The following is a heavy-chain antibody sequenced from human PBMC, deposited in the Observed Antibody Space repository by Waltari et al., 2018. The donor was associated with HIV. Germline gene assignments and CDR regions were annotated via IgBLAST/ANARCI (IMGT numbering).Heavy chain of an antibody. CDR1: GGSITCNVYN. CDR2: IYYTGNT. J-gene: IGHJ4*02. Sequence: QLRLQESGPRPGKPSETLSPTCSVSGGSITCNVYNLAWIRQSPGKGLEWIGSIYYTGNTYYTPSLKRRVTISIDTSKNQFSLRLTSVTAADTAIYYCVAQDYSDSVDWWGQGTLVTVFS. V-gene: IGHV4-39*07. D-gene: IGHD4-17*01. CDR3: VAQDYSDSVDW.